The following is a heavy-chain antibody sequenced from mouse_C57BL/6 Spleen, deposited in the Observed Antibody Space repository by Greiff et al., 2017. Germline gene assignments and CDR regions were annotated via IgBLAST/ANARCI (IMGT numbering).Heavy chain of an antibody. CDR2: IYPGDGDT. J-gene: IGHJ3*01. CDR1: GYAFSSSW. Sequence: VQLKQSGPELVKPGASVKISCKASGYAFSSSWMNWVKQRPGKGLEWIGRIYPGDGDTNYNGKFKGKATLTADKSSSTAYMQLSSLTSEDSAVYFCARDYGSPFAYWGQGTLVTVSA. CDR3: ARDYGSPFAY. V-gene: IGHV1-82*01. D-gene: IGHD1-1*01.